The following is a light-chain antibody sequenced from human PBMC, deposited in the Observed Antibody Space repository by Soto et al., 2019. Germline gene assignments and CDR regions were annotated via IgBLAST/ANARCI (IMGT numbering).Light chain of an antibody. J-gene: IGKJ5*01. Sequence: DIVMTQSPLSLPVTPGEPASISYRSSQSLLHSNGYNYLDWYLQKPGQSPQLLIYLGSNRASGGPDRFSGSGSGTDFTLKISRVEAEDVGVYYCMQALQTPITFGQGTRLEIK. CDR1: QSLLHSNGYNY. CDR3: MQALQTPIT. CDR2: LGS. V-gene: IGKV2-28*01.